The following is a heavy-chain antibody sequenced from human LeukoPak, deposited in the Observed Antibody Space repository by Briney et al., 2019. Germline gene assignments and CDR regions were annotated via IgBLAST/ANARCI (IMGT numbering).Heavy chain of an antibody. CDR3: ASRFWSGYYYNWFDP. CDR1: GGSISSSSYY. CDR2: VYYSGST. J-gene: IGHJ5*02. D-gene: IGHD3-3*01. V-gene: IGHV4-39*01. Sequence: SETLSLTCTVSGGSISSSSYYWGWIRQPPGKGLEWSGSVYYSGSTYYNPSLKSRVTISVDTSKNQFSLKLSSVTAADTAVYYCASRFWSGYYYNWFDPWGQGTLVTVSS.